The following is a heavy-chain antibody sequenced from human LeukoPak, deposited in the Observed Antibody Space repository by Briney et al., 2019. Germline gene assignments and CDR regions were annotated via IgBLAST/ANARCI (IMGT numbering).Heavy chain of an antibody. Sequence: ASVKVSCKASGYTFTSYGISWVRQAPGQGLEWMGWISAYNGNTNYAQKFQGRVTMTRDTSISTAYMELSRLRSDDTAVYYCASRRTFRQIAAAATNWFDPWGQGTLVTVSS. CDR3: ASRRTFRQIAAAATNWFDP. D-gene: IGHD6-13*01. J-gene: IGHJ5*02. CDR2: ISAYNGNT. V-gene: IGHV1-18*01. CDR1: GYTFTSYG.